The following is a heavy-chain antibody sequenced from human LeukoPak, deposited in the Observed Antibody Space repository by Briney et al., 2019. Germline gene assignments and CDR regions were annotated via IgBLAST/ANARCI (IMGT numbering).Heavy chain of an antibody. CDR2: IFYSGST. Sequence: PSETLSLICTVSGGSISSGDHFWSWIRQHPGKGLEWIGYIFYSGSTYYNPSLKSRVTISVDTSKNQFSLKLTSVTAADTAVYYCTRDVPRSAGYPDNWGQGTLVTVSS. D-gene: IGHD2-15*01. J-gene: IGHJ4*02. CDR1: GGSISSGDHF. V-gene: IGHV4-31*03. CDR3: TRDVPRSAGYPDN.